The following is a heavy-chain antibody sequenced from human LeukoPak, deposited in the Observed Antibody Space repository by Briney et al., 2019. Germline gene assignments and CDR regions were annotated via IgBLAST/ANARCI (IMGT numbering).Heavy chain of an antibody. V-gene: IGHV4-38-2*02. Sequence: SETLSLTCTVSGYSISSGYYWGWIRQPPGKGLEWIGSIYHSGSTYYNPSLKSRVTISVDTSKNQFSLKLSSVTAADTAVYYCASNLRAVAGSYWGQGTLVTVSS. CDR3: ASNLRAVAGSY. J-gene: IGHJ4*02. CDR2: IYHSGST. D-gene: IGHD6-19*01. CDR1: GYSISSGYY.